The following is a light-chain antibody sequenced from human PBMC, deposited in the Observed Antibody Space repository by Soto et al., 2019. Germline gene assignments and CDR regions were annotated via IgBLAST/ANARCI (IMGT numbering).Light chain of an antibody. V-gene: IGKV1-5*03. CDR2: KAS. CDR1: QTISSW. Sequence: DIQITHAPSSLSLSVVDRVTIXVRASQTISSWLAWYQQKPGKAPKLLIYKASTLKSGVPSRFSGSGSGTEFTLTISSLQPDDFATYYCQHYNSYSEAFGQGTKVDIK. CDR3: QHYNSYSEA. J-gene: IGKJ1*01.